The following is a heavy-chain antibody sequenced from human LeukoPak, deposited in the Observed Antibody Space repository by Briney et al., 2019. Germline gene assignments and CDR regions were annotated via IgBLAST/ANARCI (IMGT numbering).Heavy chain of an antibody. V-gene: IGHV3-23*01. CDR2: ISGSGAST. Sequence: GGSLRLSCAASGSTSSTYAMSWVRQAPGKGLEWVSAISGSGASTYYADSVTGRFTISRDNSKNTVFLHMKTLRVENTALYYCARWGGSFSSRFDPWGQGTLVTVSS. CDR1: GSTSSTYA. CDR3: ARWGGSFSSRFDP. D-gene: IGHD1-26*01. J-gene: IGHJ5*02.